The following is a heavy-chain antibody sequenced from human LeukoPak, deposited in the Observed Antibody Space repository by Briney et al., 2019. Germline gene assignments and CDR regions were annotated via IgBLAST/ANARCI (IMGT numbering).Heavy chain of an antibody. CDR1: GYTFTSYD. CDR3: ARGAKVLSDYFDY. V-gene: IGHV1-8*01. CDR2: MNPDSGNT. J-gene: IGHJ4*02. D-gene: IGHD1-1*01. Sequence: ASVKVSCKASGYTFTSYDINWVRQATGQGLEWMGWMNPDSGNTGYAQKFQGRVTMTRDTSISTAYMELSRLRSDDTAVYYCARGAKVLSDYFDYWGQGTLVTVSS.